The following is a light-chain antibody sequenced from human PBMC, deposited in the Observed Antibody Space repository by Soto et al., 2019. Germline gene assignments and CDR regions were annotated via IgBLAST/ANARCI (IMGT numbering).Light chain of an antibody. CDR1: SSDRAIYNY. CDR2: QVT. V-gene: IGLV2-14*01. J-gene: IGLJ1*01. CDR3: SSYTDSSNYV. Sequence: QSVLARPASVYVSPGQSITVSCTGTSSDRAIYNYVSWYQQQPGKAPKLMIYQVTNRPSGVSNRFSGSRSGNTASRTSSGLQAEDEADYYCSSYTDSSNYVFGTGTKVTVL.